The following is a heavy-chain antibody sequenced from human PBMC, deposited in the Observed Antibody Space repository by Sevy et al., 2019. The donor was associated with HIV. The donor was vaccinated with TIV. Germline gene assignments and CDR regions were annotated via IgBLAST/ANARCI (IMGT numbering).Heavy chain of an antibody. Sequence: GGSLRLSCAVSGFTFSRFGMHWVRQAPGKGLEWVAVISYDGNDKHYAESVKGRFTISRDNSKNTLHLEMNSLRAEDTAVYYCARDQQITIVGEITDYYFYYGMDVWGQGITVTVSS. CDR1: GFTFSRFG. D-gene: IGHD3-3*01. CDR2: ISYDGNDK. J-gene: IGHJ6*02. CDR3: ARDQQITIVGEITDYYFYYGMDV. V-gene: IGHV3-30*04.